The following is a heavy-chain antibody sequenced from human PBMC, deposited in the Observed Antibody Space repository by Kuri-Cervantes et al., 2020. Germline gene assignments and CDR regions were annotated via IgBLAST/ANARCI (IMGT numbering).Heavy chain of an antibody. D-gene: IGHD3-3*01. J-gene: IGHJ6*03. CDR3: ARGLRFLEWFDYYYMDV. V-gene: IGHV3-33*01. CDR2: IWYDGSNK. CDR1: GFTFSSYG. Sequence: GESLKISCAASGFTFSSYGMHWVRQAPGKGLKWVAVIWYDGSNKYYADSVKGRFTISRDNSKNTLYLQMNSLRAEDTAVYYCARGLRFLEWFDYYYMDVWGKGTTVTVSS.